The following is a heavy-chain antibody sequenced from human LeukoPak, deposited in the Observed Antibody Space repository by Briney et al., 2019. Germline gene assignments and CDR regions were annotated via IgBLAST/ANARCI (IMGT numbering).Heavy chain of an antibody. CDR2: MNPNSGNT. V-gene: IGHV1-8*02. CDR1: GGTFSSYA. Sequence: ASVKVSCKASGGTFSSYAINWVRQATGQGLEWMGWMNPNSGNTGYAQKFQGRVTMTRNTSISTAYMELSSLRSEDTAVYYCARVWSAVDTASDVWGQGTTVTVSS. CDR3: ARVWSAVDTASDV. D-gene: IGHD5-18*01. J-gene: IGHJ6*02.